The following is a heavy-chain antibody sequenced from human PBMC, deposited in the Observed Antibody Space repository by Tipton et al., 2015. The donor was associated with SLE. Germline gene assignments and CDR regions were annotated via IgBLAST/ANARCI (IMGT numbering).Heavy chain of an antibody. D-gene: IGHD3-3*01. CDR2: IYYSGST. J-gene: IGHJ4*02. CDR1: GGSISSGGYY. Sequence: TLSLTCTVSGGSISSGGYYWSWIRQHPGKGLEWIGYIYYSGSTYYNPSLRSRVRTSMDTSKNQFSLQMSSVTAADTALYYCARHKLGFSWSYFDSWGQGTLVTVSS. V-gene: IGHV4-31*03. CDR3: ARHKLGFSWSYFDS.